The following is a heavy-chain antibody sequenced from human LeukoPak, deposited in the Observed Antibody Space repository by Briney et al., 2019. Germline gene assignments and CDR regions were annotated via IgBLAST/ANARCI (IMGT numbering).Heavy chain of an antibody. J-gene: IGHJ6*03. V-gene: IGHV3-48*01. CDR1: GFTFSSYS. CDR3: ARESYMDV. Sequence: GGSLRLSCAASGFTFSSYSMNWVHQAPGKGLEWVSYISSSSSTIYYADSVKGRFTISRDNAKNSLYLQMNSLRAEDTAVYYCARESYMDVWGKGTTVTVSS. CDR2: ISSSSSTI.